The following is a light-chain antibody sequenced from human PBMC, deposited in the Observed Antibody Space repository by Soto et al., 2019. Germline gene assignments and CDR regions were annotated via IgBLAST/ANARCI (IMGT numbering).Light chain of an antibody. CDR1: SSDVGAYNY. CDR2: EVS. CDR3: SSYTSSITYV. Sequence: QSALTQPASVSGSPGQSITISCTGTSSDVGAYNYVSWYQQHPGKAPKFIIYEVSNRPSGVSNRFSGSKSGSTASLTISGLQAEDEADYYCSSYTSSITYVFGTGTKVTVL. V-gene: IGLV2-14*01. J-gene: IGLJ1*01.